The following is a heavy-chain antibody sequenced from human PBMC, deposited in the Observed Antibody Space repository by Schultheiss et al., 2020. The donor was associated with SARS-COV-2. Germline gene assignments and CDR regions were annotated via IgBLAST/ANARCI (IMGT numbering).Heavy chain of an antibody. CDR2: IKQDGSEK. V-gene: IGHV3-7*03. CDR3: ARVIAVAGGGAFDI. Sequence: GESLKISCAASGFTFSSYWMSWVRQAPGKGLEWVANIKQDGSEKYYVDSVKGRFTISRDNAKNSLYLQMNSLRAEDTAVYYCARVIAVAGGGAFDIWGQGTMVTVSS. D-gene: IGHD6-19*01. J-gene: IGHJ3*02. CDR1: GFTFSSYW.